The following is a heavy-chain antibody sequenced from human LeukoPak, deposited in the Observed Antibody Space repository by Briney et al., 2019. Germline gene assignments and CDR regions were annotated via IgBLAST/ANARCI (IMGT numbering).Heavy chain of an antibody. Sequence: APVKVSCKASGYTFTSYGISWVRQAPGQGLEWMGWISAYNGNTNYAQKLRGRVTMTTDTSTSTAYMELRSLRSDDTAVYYCARWVPAGYSFDYWGQGTLVTVSS. V-gene: IGHV1-18*01. CDR3: ARWVPAGYSFDY. D-gene: IGHD3-9*01. CDR2: ISAYNGNT. CDR1: GYTFTSYG. J-gene: IGHJ4*02.